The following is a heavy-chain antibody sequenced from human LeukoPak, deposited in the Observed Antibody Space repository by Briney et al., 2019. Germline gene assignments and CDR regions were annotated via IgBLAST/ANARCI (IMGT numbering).Heavy chain of an antibody. Sequence: ASVKVSCKASGYTFTGYYMHWVRQAPGQGLESMGWINPNSGGTNYAQKFQGRVTMTRDTSISTAYMELSRLRSDDTAVYYCGRSDYYYYGMDVWGQGTTVTVSS. D-gene: IGHD2-21*01. CDR3: GRSDYYYYGMDV. V-gene: IGHV1-2*02. CDR1: GYTFTGYY. CDR2: INPNSGGT. J-gene: IGHJ6*02.